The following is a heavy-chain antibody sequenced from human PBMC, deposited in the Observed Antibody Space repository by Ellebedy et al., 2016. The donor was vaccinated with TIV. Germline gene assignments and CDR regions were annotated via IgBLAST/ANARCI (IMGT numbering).Heavy chain of an antibody. CDR3: ARVGGSGLGGKMGGYSY. CDR1: GFTFSSYA. D-gene: IGHD3-10*01. V-gene: IGHV3-23*01. CDR2: MSVHGGTT. Sequence: GESLKISCAASGFTFSSYAMSWVRQAPGKGLEWISIMSVHGGTTYYADSVKGRFAISSDNSKNTLYLQMNSLRAEDTAVYYCARVGGSGLGGKMGGYSYWGQGTLVTVSS. J-gene: IGHJ4*02.